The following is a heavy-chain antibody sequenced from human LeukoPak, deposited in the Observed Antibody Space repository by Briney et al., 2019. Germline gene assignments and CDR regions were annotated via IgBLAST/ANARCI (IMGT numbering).Heavy chain of an antibody. CDR2: IFYSGST. CDR3: ASSITVTTDY. Sequence: PSETLSLTCSLSGGSFDTFFWSWIRQPPGKGLEWLGYIFYSGSTTYNPSLKSRVTMSVDTSKNQFSLKLRSVTAADTAVYYCASSITVTTDYWGQGILVTVSS. D-gene: IGHD4-17*01. J-gene: IGHJ4*02. V-gene: IGHV4-59*08. CDR1: GGSFDTFF.